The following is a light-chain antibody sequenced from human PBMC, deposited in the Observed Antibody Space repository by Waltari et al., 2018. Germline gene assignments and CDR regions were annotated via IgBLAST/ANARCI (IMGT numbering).Light chain of an antibody. CDR3: CSYAGSYTWV. J-gene: IGLJ3*02. V-gene: IGLV2-11*01. Sequence: SALTQPRSVSGSPGQSVTISCTGTTNDLGRYNYVSWYQQPPGKAPKLLILDVTKRPSGVPDRLSGSKSGNTASLTISGLRAEDEAEYYCCSYAGSYTWVFGGGTKLTVV. CDR2: DVT. CDR1: TNDLGRYNY.